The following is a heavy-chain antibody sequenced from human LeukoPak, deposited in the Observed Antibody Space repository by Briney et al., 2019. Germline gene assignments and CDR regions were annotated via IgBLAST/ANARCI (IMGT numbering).Heavy chain of an antibody. V-gene: IGHV1-3*01. D-gene: IGHD4-17*01. Sequence: KFQGRVTITRDTSASTAYMELSSLRSEDTAVYYCARQGAHGDYASQFDYWGQGTLVTVSS. J-gene: IGHJ4*02. CDR3: ARQGAHGDYASQFDY.